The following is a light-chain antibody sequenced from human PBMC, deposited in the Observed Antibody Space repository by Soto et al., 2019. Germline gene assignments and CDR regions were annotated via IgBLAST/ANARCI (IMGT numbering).Light chain of an antibody. CDR1: SSDVGGYNY. CDR2: DVS. Sequence: QSALTQPRSVSGSPGQSVTISCTGTSSDVGGYNYVSWYQQHPGKAPKLMIYDVSKRPSGVPDRFSGSKSGNTASLTSSGLQAEDEADYYSCSYAGSSYVFGTGTKLTVL. V-gene: IGLV2-11*01. J-gene: IGLJ1*01. CDR3: CSYAGSSYV.